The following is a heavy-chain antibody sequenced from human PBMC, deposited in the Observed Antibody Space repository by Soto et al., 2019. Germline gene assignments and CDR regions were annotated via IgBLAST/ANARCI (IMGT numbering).Heavy chain of an antibody. Sequence: QITLKESGPTLVKPTQTLTLTCTISGFSLSTSGVGVGWIRQPPGKALDCLALIYWDGDKRYSPPLKSRLTITKDTPKHQVVFTMTNMQLVDASTYNCGRLLCSGEVTWGKGTLVTV. CDR1: GFSLSTSGVG. D-gene: IGHD3-10*01. J-gene: IGHJ4*02. CDR2: IYWDGDK. CDR3: GRLLCSGEVT. V-gene: IGHV2-5*02.